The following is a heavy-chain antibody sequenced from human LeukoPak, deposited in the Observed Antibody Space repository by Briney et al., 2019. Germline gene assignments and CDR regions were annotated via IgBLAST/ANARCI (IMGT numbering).Heavy chain of an antibody. CDR2: IYSGGTT. D-gene: IGHD4-17*01. V-gene: IGHV3-66*01. J-gene: IGHJ4*02. Sequence: GGSLRLSCVVSGLTVSSNYMSWVRQAPGKGLEWVSVIYSGGTTNYADSVKGRFIVYRDNSKNTLYLQMNSLRAEDTAVYYCPSKLTTGYWGQGTLVTVSS. CDR1: GLTVSSNY. CDR3: PSKLTTGY.